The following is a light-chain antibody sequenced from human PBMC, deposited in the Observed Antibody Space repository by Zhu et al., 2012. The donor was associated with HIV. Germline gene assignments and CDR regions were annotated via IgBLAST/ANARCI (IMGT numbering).Light chain of an antibody. CDR3: LQSYTTPYT. V-gene: IGKV1-39*01. Sequence: DIQMTQSPSSLSVSVGDRVTITCRASQSVGQYLHWYQQKSGKAPNLLIFGTSNLQSGVPSRFSGSGFGTDFTLTISSLQPEDFATYFCLQSYTTPYTFGQGTNLEDQT. CDR1: QSVGQY. J-gene: IGKJ2*01. CDR2: GTS.